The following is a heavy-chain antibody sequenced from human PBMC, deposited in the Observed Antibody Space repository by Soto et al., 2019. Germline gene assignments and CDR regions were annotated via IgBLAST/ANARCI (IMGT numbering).Heavy chain of an antibody. CDR3: ARAIARDGSSWYRGGYDS. CDR1: GYTFTAYY. D-gene: IGHD6-13*01. J-gene: IGHJ4*02. Sequence: QVRLLQSGAEVKESGASVKVSCEASGYTFTAYYIHWVRQAPGQGLEWMGWINPDTGGTDYAQKFQGWVTMTRETSITTDFMELASLKIDEPAVYYCARAIARDGSSWYRGGYDSWGQGTLVTVSS. CDR2: INPDTGGT. V-gene: IGHV1-2*04.